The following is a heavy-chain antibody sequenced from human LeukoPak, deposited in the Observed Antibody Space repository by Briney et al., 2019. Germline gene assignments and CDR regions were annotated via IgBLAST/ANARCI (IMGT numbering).Heavy chain of an antibody. V-gene: IGHV5-51*01. CDR2: IYLGDSDT. CDR1: GYSFTSYW. CDR3: ARREYCSSASCYKYFQH. Sequence: GESLKISCKGSGYSFTSYWIGWVRQMPGKGLEWMGIIYLGDSDTRYSPSFQGQVTISADRSISTAYLQWSSLKASDTAMYYCARREYCSSASCYKYFQHWGQGTLVTVSS. J-gene: IGHJ1*01. D-gene: IGHD2-2*02.